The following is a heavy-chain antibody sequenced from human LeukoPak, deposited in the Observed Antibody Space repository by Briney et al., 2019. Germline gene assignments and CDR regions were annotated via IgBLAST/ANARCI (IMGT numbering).Heavy chain of an antibody. CDR3: AKGRGCTNGVCYMDY. V-gene: IGHV3-23*01. Sequence: GGSLRLSCAASGFTFSSYAMSWVRQAPGKGLEWVSAISGSGGSTYYADSVKGRFTISGDNSKNTLYLQMNSLRAEDTAVYYCAKGRGCTNGVCYMDYWGQGTLVTVSS. CDR1: GFTFSSYA. CDR2: ISGSGGST. D-gene: IGHD2-8*01. J-gene: IGHJ4*02.